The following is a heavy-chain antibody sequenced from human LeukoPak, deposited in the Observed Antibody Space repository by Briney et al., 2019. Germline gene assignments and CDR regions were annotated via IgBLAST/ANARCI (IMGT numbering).Heavy chain of an antibody. CDR2: INNGGTT. V-gene: IGHV3-66*01. CDR1: GFTFSSYW. CDR3: ARVLLWFGEFLFDY. Sequence: GGSLRLSCAASGFTFSSYWMSWVRQAPGKGLEWVSVINNGGTTYYADSVKGRFTISRDNSKNTLYLQMNGLRAEDTAVYYCARVLLWFGEFLFDYWGQGTLVTVSS. J-gene: IGHJ4*02. D-gene: IGHD3-10*01.